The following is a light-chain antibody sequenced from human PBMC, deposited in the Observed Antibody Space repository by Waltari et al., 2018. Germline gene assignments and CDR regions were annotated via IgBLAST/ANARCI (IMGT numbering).Light chain of an antibody. CDR3: QHYNTWEGA. CDR2: AAS. Sequence: DTVITQSPATLSVSTSVRATLSCRASQSVGSKLAWYQQKPGQPPRLLIYAASTRATGIPARCSCSGSVTDFTRTISSLHSEASAVYYCQHYNTWEGAFGQGTKVEIK. J-gene: IGKJ1*01. CDR1: QSVGSK. V-gene: IGKV3-15*01.